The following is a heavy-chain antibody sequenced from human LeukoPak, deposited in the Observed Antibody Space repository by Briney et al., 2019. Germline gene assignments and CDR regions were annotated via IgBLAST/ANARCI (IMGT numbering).Heavy chain of an antibody. CDR2: ISGSGSSS. J-gene: IGHJ4*02. CDR3: AKDFLYNVVDY. V-gene: IGHV3-23*01. D-gene: IGHD3-10*01. Sequence: PGGSLRLSRAASGFTFSNYAMTWVRQAPGMGLEWVSSISGSGSSSYYADSVKGRFTVSRDNSKNTLHLQMNSLRAEDTAVYYCAKDFLYNVVDYWGQGTLVAVRS. CDR1: GFTFSNYA.